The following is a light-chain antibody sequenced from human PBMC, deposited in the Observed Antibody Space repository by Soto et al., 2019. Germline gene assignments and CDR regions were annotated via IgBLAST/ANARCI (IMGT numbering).Light chain of an antibody. V-gene: IGKV1-6*02. Sequence: TQSPGTLSLSPGERATLSCRASPSVTNFLAWYQQKPGKAPKLLIYDASSLQSGVPSRFSGSGSGTDFTLTISSLQPEDFATYYCLQDYNFPLTFGQGTRLEIK. CDR3: LQDYNFPLT. J-gene: IGKJ5*01. CDR2: DAS. CDR1: PSVTNF.